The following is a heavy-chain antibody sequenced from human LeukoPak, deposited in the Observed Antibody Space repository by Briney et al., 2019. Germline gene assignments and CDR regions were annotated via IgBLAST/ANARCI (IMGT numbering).Heavy chain of an antibody. CDR2: ISSSSVYI. CDR3: ARDIVGATRFDY. J-gene: IGHJ4*02. V-gene: IGHV3-21*01. CDR1: GFSFSTYS. D-gene: IGHD1-26*01. Sequence: PGGSLRLSCAASGFSFSTYSFNWVRQAPGKGLEWVSYISSSSVYIYYADSVKGRFTISRDNAKNSLFLQMTSLRAEDTAVYYCARDIVGATRFDYWGQGTLVTVSS.